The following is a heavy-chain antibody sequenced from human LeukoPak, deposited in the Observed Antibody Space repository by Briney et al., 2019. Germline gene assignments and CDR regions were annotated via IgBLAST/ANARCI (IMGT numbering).Heavy chain of an antibody. V-gene: IGHV5-51*01. Sequence: GESLKISCQASGYTFISHWIAWVRQMPGKGLEWMGFIYPADSDTRYSPSFQGQVTISVDKSGSTAYLQWSSLKASDTAMYYCARQVPEYSVPSAPDQWGQGTLVTVSS. CDR2: IYPADSDT. J-gene: IGHJ5*02. CDR1: GYTFISHW. D-gene: IGHD2/OR15-2a*01. CDR3: ARQVPEYSVPSAPDQ.